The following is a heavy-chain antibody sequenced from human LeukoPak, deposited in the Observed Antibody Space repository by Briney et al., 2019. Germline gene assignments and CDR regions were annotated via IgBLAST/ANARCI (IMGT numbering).Heavy chain of an antibody. CDR3: ARESYYGGGLTP. CDR2: LNSDGRST. V-gene: IGHV3-74*01. Sequence: PGGSLRLSCAASGFTFSASWMHWVRQVLGKGLVWVSRLNSDGRSTEYADFVKGRFTVSRDNAEGTLYLQMNNLRAEDTAVYYCARESYYGGGLTPWGQGTRVTVSS. D-gene: IGHD3-10*01. J-gene: IGHJ5*02. CDR1: GFTFSASW.